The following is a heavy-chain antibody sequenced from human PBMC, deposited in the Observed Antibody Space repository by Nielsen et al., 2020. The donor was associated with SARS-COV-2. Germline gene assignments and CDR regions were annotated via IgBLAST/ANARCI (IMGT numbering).Heavy chain of an antibody. CDR2: ISYDGSNK. Sequence: GESLKISCAASGSTFSSYGMHWVRQAPGKGLEWVAVISYDGSNKYYADSVKGRFTISRDNSKNTLYLQMNSLRAEDTAVYYCAKADNKYSSSGSFDYWGQGTLVTVSS. CDR1: GSTFSSYG. J-gene: IGHJ4*02. V-gene: IGHV3-30*18. CDR3: AKADNKYSSSGSFDY. D-gene: IGHD6-6*01.